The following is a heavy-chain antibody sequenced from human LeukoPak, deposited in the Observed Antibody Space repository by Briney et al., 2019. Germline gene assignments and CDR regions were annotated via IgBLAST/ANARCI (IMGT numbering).Heavy chain of an antibody. Sequence: GGSLRLSCAASGFTFNTYWMSWVRQAPGKGLEWVSVISGSGGSAYYADSVKGRFTISRDSSTDTLYLQMNSLGAEDTAVYYCAKGDTAMIRRYYFDTWGQGTLVTVSS. CDR2: ISGSGGSA. D-gene: IGHD5-18*01. J-gene: IGHJ4*02. CDR3: AKGDTAMIRRYYFDT. CDR1: GFTFNTYW. V-gene: IGHV3-23*01.